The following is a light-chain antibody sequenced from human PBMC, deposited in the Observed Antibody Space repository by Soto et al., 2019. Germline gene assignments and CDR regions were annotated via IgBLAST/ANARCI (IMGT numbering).Light chain of an antibody. V-gene: IGKV1-39*01. CDR3: QQSFSTPRT. CDR1: QTINTY. CDR2: AAS. Sequence: DIQMTQSPSSLSASVGARVTISCRASQTINTYVNWYLQKPGKAPKLLSYAASSLHSGVPSRFSGSGSGTYFTLTISSLQPEDFATYYCQQSFSTPRTFGQGTKVEIK. J-gene: IGKJ1*01.